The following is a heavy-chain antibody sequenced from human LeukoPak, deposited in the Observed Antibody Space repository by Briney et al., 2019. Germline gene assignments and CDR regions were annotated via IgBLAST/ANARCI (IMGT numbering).Heavy chain of an antibody. CDR2: INHSGST. CDR1: GGSFSGYY. CDR3: ARGFLKYNWNSVYYYYYMDV. J-gene: IGHJ6*03. Sequence: KPSETLSLTCAVYGGSFSGYYWSWIRQPPGKGLEWIGEINHSGSTNYNPSLKSRVTISVDTSKNQFSLKLSSVTAADTAVYYCARGFLKYNWNSVYYYYYMDVWGKGTTVTVSS. D-gene: IGHD1-7*01. V-gene: IGHV4-34*01.